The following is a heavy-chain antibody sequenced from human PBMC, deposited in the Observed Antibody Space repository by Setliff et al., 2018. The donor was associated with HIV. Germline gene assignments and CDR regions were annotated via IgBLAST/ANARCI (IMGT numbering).Heavy chain of an antibody. V-gene: IGHV4-34*01. CDR2: IDHGGST. CDR1: GEPFSNYY. CDR3: ARKQQVRWAWMPSHYNYGLDV. J-gene: IGHJ6*02. Sequence: SLTCTVYGEPFSNYYWSWIRQPPGKGLEWIGEIDHGGSTRYNPSLKSRITMSVDTSKNQFSLRLSSVTAADTAVYYCARKQQVRWAWMPSHYNYGLDVWGPGTTVTVSS. D-gene: IGHD1-1*01.